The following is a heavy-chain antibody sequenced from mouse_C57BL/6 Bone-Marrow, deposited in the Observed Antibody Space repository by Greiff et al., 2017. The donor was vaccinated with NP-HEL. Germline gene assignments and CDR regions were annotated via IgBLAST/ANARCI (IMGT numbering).Heavy chain of an antibody. CDR1: GYTFTSYW. J-gene: IGHJ3*01. CDR2: IHPNSGST. V-gene: IGHV1-64*01. D-gene: IGHD1-1*01. CDR3: ASYYYGSVAWFAY. Sequence: QVHVKQPGAELVKPGASVKLSCKASGYTFTSYWMHWVKQRPGQGLEWIGMIHPNSGSTNYNEKFKSKATLTVDKSSSTAYMQLSSLTSEDSAVYYCASYYYGSVAWFAYWGQGTLVTVSA.